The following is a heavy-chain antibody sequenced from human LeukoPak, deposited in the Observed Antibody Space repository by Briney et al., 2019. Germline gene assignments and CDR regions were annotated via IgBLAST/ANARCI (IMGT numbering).Heavy chain of an antibody. J-gene: IGHJ4*02. D-gene: IGHD6-13*01. CDR3: ATIAAAGAEVY. V-gene: IGHV3-30*03. Sequence: GRSLRLSCAASGFTFSSYGMHWVRQAPGKGLEWVAVISYDGSNKYYADSVKGRFTISRDNSKNTLYLQMNSLRAEDTAVYYCATIAAAGAEVYWGQGTLVTVSS. CDR1: GFTFSSYG. CDR2: ISYDGSNK.